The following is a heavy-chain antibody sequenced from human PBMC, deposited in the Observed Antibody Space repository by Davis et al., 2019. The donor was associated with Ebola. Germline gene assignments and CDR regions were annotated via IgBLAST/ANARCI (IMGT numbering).Heavy chain of an antibody. Sequence: SETLSLTCTVSGGSISSFYWNWIRQPPGKGLEWIRFIYNSGSTNYNPSLRSRVTISVDTSENQFSLRLSSVTAADTAVYFCARAPNSREGLDYWGLGTLVTVSS. V-gene: IGHV4-59*01. D-gene: IGHD1-26*01. CDR3: ARAPNSREGLDY. CDR1: GGSISSFY. CDR2: IYNSGST. J-gene: IGHJ4*02.